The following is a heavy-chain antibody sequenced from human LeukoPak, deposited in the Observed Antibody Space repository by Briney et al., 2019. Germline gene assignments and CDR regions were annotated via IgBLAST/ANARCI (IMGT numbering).Heavy chain of an antibody. CDR1: GFTFSSYA. V-gene: IGHV3-30-3*01. CDR2: ISYDGSNK. J-gene: IGHJ3*02. D-gene: IGHD3-10*01. CDR3: ARGGKELPGRWFGELESAFDI. Sequence: GGSLRLSCAASGFTFSSYAMHWVRQAPGKGLEWVAVISYDGSNKYYADSVKGRFTISRDNSKNTLYLQMNSLRAEDTAVYYCARGGKELPGRWFGELESAFDIWGQGTMVTVSS.